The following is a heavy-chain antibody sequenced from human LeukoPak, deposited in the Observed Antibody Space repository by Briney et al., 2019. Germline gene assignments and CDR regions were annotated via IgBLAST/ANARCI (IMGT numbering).Heavy chain of an antibody. CDR2: ISGSGGST. D-gene: IGHD1-1*01. CDR3: AKDLGTTGATDY. Sequence: PGGSLRLSCAASGFSFSNNAMSWVRQAPGKGLEWVSAISGSGGSTYYADSVKGRFTISRDNSKNTLYLQMNSLRAEDTAVYYCAKDLGTTGATDYWGQGTLVTVSS. CDR1: GFSFSNNA. J-gene: IGHJ4*02. V-gene: IGHV3-23*01.